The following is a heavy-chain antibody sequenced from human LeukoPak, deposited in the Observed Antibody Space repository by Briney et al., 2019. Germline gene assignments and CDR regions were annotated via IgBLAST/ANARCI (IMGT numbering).Heavy chain of an antibody. CDR1: GGSISSVGYS. V-gene: IGHV4-30-2*01. Sequence: SHTLSLTCAVSGGSISSVGYSWSWIRQPPGKGLEWIGYIYHSGSTYYNPSLKSRVTISVDRSKNQFSLKLSSVTAADTAVYYCARGRGTYYYGSGNNWFDPWGQGTLVTVSS. D-gene: IGHD3-10*01. CDR3: ARGRGTYYYGSGNNWFDP. CDR2: IYHSGST. J-gene: IGHJ5*02.